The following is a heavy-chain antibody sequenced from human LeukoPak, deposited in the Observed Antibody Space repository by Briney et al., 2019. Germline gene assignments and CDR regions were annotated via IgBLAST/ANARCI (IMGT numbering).Heavy chain of an antibody. CDR2: MNPTGGTT. Sequence: ASVKVSCKASGYTFTSYYMNWVRQVPGQGLEWMGIMNPTGGTTTYAQKFQGRVTMTRDMSTSTVYMELSSLRSEDTAVYYCARGYSSGLMDVWGKGTTITVSS. CDR3: ARGYSSGLMDV. J-gene: IGHJ6*04. V-gene: IGHV1-46*01. D-gene: IGHD6-19*01. CDR1: GYTFTSYY.